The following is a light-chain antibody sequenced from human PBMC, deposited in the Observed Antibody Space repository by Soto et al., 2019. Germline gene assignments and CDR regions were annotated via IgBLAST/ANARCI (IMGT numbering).Light chain of an antibody. Sequence: EIVLTQSPGILSLSPGERATLSCRASQSVPNRFLAWYQQKPGQAPRLLIFDASNRATGIPDRFSGSGSGTDFTLTISRLEPEDFAFYYCQQYGISRTFGQGTKVDIK. CDR2: DAS. V-gene: IGKV3-20*01. CDR3: QQYGISRT. J-gene: IGKJ1*01. CDR1: QSVPNRF.